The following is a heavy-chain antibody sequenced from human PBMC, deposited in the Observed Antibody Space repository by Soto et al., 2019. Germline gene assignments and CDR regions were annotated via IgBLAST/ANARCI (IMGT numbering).Heavy chain of an antibody. J-gene: IGHJ4*02. V-gene: IGHV1-46*01. CDR3: ARGAHADIVVVPAADYYFDY. D-gene: IGHD2-2*01. CDR1: RYTFTSYY. Sequence: ASVKVSCKASRYTFTSYYMHWVRQAPGQGLEWMGIINPSGGSTSYAQKFQGRVTMTRDTSTSTVYMELSSLRSEDTAVYYCARGAHADIVVVPAADYYFDYWGQGTLVTVSS. CDR2: INPSGGST.